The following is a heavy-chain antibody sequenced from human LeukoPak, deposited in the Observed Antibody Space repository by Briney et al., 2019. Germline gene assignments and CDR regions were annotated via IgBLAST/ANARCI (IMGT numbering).Heavy chain of an antibody. CDR2: IKQDGSEK. CDR1: GFTFSSYW. CDR3: AREEGFYVSGSFDY. Sequence: PGGSLRLSCAASGFTFSSYWMSWVRQAPGKGLEWVANIKQDGSEKYYVDSVKGRFTISRDNAKNSLSLQMNSLRAEDTAVYYCAREEGFYVSGSFDYWGQGTLVTASS. V-gene: IGHV3-7*01. D-gene: IGHD3-10*01. J-gene: IGHJ4*02.